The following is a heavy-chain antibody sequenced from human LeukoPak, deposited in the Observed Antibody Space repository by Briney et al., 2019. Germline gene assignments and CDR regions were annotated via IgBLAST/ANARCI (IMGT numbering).Heavy chain of an antibody. J-gene: IGHJ4*02. CDR3: ARTYYDLLTGSPVFDY. CDR2: IYYSGST. CDR1: GGSISSYY. V-gene: IGHV4-59*08. D-gene: IGHD3-9*01. Sequence: PSETLSLTCTVSGGSISSYYWSWIRQPPGKGLEWIGHIYYSGSTNYNPSLKSRVTISVDTSKNQFSLKLSSVTAADTAVYYCARTYYDLLTGSPVFDYWGQGTLVTVSS.